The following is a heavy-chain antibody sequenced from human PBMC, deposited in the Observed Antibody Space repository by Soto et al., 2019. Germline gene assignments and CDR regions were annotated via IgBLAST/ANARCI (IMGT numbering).Heavy chain of an antibody. CDR1: GASIRGFY. D-gene: IGHD1-1*01. V-gene: IGHV4-4*07. CDR3: VRDGTKTLRDWFDP. Sequence: SETLSLTCTVSGASIRGFYWSWIRKSAGKGLEWIGRIYATGTTDYNPSLKSRGMMSVDTSKKQFSLKLRSVTAADTAVYYCVRDGTKTLRDWFDPWGQGISVTVSS. J-gene: IGHJ5*02. CDR2: IYATGTT.